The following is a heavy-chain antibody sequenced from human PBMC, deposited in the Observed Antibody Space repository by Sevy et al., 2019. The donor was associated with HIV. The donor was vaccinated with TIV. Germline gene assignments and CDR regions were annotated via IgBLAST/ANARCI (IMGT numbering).Heavy chain of an antibody. D-gene: IGHD1-1*01. CDR2: IYFTGNT. Sequence: SETLSLTCSVSGGSISSYFWTWVRQSPGKGLEWIGNIYFTGNTDYSPSLKSRVTLSLDTSKSQFSLPLKSVTAADTVIYFCTPDSTTPPRVLDNWGQGTMVTVSS. J-gene: IGHJ4*02. CDR1: GGSISSYF. V-gene: IGHV4-59*03. CDR3: TPDSTTPPRVLDN.